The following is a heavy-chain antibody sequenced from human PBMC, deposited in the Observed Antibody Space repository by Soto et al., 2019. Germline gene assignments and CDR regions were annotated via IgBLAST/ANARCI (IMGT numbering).Heavy chain of an antibody. CDR3: ARGRVRFLGSSYYYYGMDV. CDR1: GGTFSSYA. Sequence: SVKVSCKASGGTFSSYAISWVRQAPGQGLEWMGGIIPIFGTANYAQKFQGRVTITADESTSTAYMELSSLRSEDTAVSYCARGRVRFLGSSYYYYGMDVWGQGTTGTVAS. CDR2: IIPIFGTA. D-gene: IGHD3-3*01. V-gene: IGHV1-69*13. J-gene: IGHJ6*02.